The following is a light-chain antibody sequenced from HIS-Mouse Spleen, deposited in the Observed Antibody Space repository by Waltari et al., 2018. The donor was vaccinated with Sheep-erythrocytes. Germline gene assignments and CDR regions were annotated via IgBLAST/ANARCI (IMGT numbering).Light chain of an antibody. Sequence: QSALTQPASVSGSPGQSITISCTGTSSDVGSYTLVSWYQQHPGKAPKLMIYEGSKRPSGVSNRFSGSKSGNTASLTISGLQAEDEADYYCAAWDDSLSGPHVVFGGGTKLTVL. CDR3: AAWDDSLSGPHVV. CDR1: SSDVGSYTL. CDR2: EGS. V-gene: IGLV2-23*01. J-gene: IGLJ2*01.